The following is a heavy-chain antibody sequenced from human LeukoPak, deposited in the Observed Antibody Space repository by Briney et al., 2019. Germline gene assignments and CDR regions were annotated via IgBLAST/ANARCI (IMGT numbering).Heavy chain of an antibody. CDR3: ARDLEIGSSSYYFNY. V-gene: IGHV3-33*01. D-gene: IGHD3-3*01. J-gene: IGHJ4*02. Sequence: GGSLRLSCAASGFTFSTYGMHWVRQAPGKGLEWVAVIWYDGSNKYYADSVRGRFTISRDNFKNTLYLQMNSLRAEDTAVYYCARDLEIGSSSYYFNYWGQGTLVTVSS. CDR2: IWYDGSNK. CDR1: GFTFSTYG.